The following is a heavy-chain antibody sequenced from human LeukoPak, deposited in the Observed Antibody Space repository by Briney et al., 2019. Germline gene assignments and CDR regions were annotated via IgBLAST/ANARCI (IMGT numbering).Heavy chain of an antibody. J-gene: IGHJ5*02. CDR2: INADTGKP. CDR3: ARSRNIAARPGNWFDP. D-gene: IGHD6-6*01. CDR1: GYTFNTHS. Sequence: ASVKVSCKASGYTFNTHSITWVRQAPGQGLEWLGWINADTGKPTYAQDFTGRFVFSLDTSVSTAYLQISSLKAEDTAVYYCARSRNIAARPGNWFDPWGQGTLVTVSS. V-gene: IGHV7-4-1*02.